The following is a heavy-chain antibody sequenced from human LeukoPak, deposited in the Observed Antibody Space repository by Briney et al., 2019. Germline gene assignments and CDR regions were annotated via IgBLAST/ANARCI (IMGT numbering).Heavy chain of an antibody. J-gene: IGHJ4*02. D-gene: IGHD3-16*01. CDR1: GGSLSNYF. CDR3: ARAGGFIDY. CDR2: IYYSGST. V-gene: IGHV4-59*01. Sequence: SETLSLTCTVSGGSLSNYFWSWIRQPPGKGLEWIGDIYYSGSTNYNPSLKSRVTISVDTSKNQFSLKLSSATAADTAVYYCARAGGFIDYWGQGTLVTVSS.